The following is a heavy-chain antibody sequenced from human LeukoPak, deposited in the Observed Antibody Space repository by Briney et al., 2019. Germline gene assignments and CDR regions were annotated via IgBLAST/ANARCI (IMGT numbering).Heavy chain of an antibody. V-gene: IGHV4-31*03. CDR2: IYYSGST. J-gene: IGHJ4*02. CDR3: ARTDGYNFRALDY. CDR1: GGSVSSSGYF. Sequence: SETLSLTCTVSGGSVSSSGYFWSWIRQHPGKGLEWIGYIYYSGSTYYNPSLKSRVSISGDTSKNQFSLKLSSVSAADTAVYYCARTDGYNFRALDYWGQGTLVTVSS. D-gene: IGHD5-24*01.